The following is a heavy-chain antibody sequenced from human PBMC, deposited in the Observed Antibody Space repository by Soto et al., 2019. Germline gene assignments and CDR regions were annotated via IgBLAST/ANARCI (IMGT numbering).Heavy chain of an antibody. CDR3: ARDKDLQPTVWGF. CDR2: VYYSGAT. V-gene: IGHV4-31*03. J-gene: IGHJ4*02. D-gene: IGHD3-16*01. CDR1: GDSMATGGHY. Sequence: SETLSLTCTVSGDSMATGGHYYNWIRQVPGKGLEWIGYVYYSGATHYTPSLRARATISRDTSKNQFSLRLISVTAADTALYYCARDKDLQPTVWGFWGQGSQVTVSS.